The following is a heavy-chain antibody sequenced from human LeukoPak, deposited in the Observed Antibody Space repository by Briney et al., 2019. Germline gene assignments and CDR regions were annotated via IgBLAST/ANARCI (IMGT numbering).Heavy chain of an antibody. Sequence: PGGSLRLSCAASGFTFSSYAMHWVRQAPGKGLEWVAVISYDGSNKYYADSVKGRFTISRDNSKNTLYLQMNSLRAEDTAVYYCAKDRCSSTSCRHFDYWGQGTLVTVSS. V-gene: IGHV3-30-3*01. CDR1: GFTFSSYA. J-gene: IGHJ4*02. CDR2: ISYDGSNK. CDR3: AKDRCSSTSCRHFDY. D-gene: IGHD2-2*01.